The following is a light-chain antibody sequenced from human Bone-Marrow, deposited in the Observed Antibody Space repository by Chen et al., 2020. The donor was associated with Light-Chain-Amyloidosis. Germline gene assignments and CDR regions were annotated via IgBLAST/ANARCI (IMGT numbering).Light chain of an antibody. Sequence: SYELTQPPSVSVSPGQTARITCSGDDLPTKYAYWYQQKPGQAPVLVIHRDTEMPSGISERFSGSSSGTTATLTISGVQAEDEADYRCQSADSSGTYEVIFGGGTKLTVL. CDR1: DLPTKY. CDR2: RDT. CDR3: QSADSSGTYEVI. V-gene: IGLV3-25*03. J-gene: IGLJ2*01.